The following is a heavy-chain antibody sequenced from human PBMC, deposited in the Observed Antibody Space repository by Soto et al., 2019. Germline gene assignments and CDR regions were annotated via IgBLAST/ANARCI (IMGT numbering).Heavy chain of an antibody. CDR1: GFTFSNYA. CDR3: ATEIAARSLNWFDP. D-gene: IGHD6-6*01. Sequence: GGSLRLSCAASGFTFSNYAMSWVRQAPGKGLEWVSVISGSGGSTYYADSVKGRFTISRDNSKNTLYLQMNRLRAEDTALYYCATEIAARSLNWFDPWGQGTLVTVSS. CDR2: ISGSGGST. V-gene: IGHV3-23*01. J-gene: IGHJ5*02.